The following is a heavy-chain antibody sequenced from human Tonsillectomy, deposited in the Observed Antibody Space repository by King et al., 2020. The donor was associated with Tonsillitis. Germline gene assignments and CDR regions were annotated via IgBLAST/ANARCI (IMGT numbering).Heavy chain of an antibody. V-gene: IGHV3-23*04. J-gene: IGHJ5*02. Sequence: VQLVESGGGLVQPGGSLRLSCAASGFTFSSYAMSWVRQAPGKGLEWVSAISGSGGSTYYADSVKGRFTISRDNSKNTLYLQMNSLRAEDTAVYYCAKDGGSVWGSLYYYDSSGLVGWFDPWGQGTLVTVSS. CDR3: AKDGGSVWGSLYYYDSSGLVGWFDP. CDR2: ISGSGGST. CDR1: GFTFSSYA. D-gene: IGHD3-22*01.